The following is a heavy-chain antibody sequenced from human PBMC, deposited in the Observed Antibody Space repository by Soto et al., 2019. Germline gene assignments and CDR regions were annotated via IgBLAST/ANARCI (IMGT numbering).Heavy chain of an antibody. CDR3: AGSGAVAAPFDY. J-gene: IGHJ4*02. D-gene: IGHD6-19*01. V-gene: IGHV1-24*01. Sequence: ASVKVSCKVSGSTLTELSMHWVRPAPGKGLEWMGGFDPEDGETIYAQKFQGRVTMTEDTSTDTAYMELSSLRSEDTAVYYCAGSGAVAAPFDYWGQGTLVTVSS. CDR2: FDPEDGET. CDR1: GSTLTELS.